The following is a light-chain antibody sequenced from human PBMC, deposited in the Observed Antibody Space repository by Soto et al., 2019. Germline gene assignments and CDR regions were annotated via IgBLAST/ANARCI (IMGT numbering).Light chain of an antibody. J-gene: IGLJ1*01. CDR3: QSYDNSLSGLYV. CDR1: SSNIGADYN. Sequence: QSVLTQPPSVSGAPGQRVTISCSVTSSNIGADYNVNWYQQLPGKAPKLLIYGNANRPSGVPDRFSGSKSGTSASLAITGLQAEDEADYYCQSYDNSLSGLYVFGTGTKVTVL. V-gene: IGLV1-40*01. CDR2: GNA.